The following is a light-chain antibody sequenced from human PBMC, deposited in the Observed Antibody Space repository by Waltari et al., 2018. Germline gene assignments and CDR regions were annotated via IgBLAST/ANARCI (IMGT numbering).Light chain of an antibody. CDR3: QVWNSSPDHPGNWV. CDR2: DDR. Sequence: YVLTQPPSLSVAPGQTARIACGGTTIGSTSAHWYQQKSGQAPVLVVYDDRDRPSGIPERFSGSNSGKTATLTISRVEAGDEADYHCQVWNSSPDHPGNWVFGGGTKLTVL. V-gene: IGLV3-21*02. J-gene: IGLJ3*02. CDR1: TIGSTS.